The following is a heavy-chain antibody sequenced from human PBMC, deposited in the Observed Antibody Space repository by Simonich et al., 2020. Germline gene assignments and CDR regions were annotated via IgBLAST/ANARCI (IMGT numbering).Heavy chain of an antibody. Sequence: QVQLQESGPGLVKPSETLSLTCAVSGYSISSGYYWGWIRQPPGKGLEWIGGIYHSGIPYYNPPLKSRVTISVDTSKNQFSLKLSSVTAADTAVYYCARVGYSNYYYYGMDVWGQGTTVTVSS. D-gene: IGHD6-13*01. CDR3: ARVGYSNYYYYGMDV. V-gene: IGHV4-38-2*01. J-gene: IGHJ6*02. CDR1: GYSISSGYY. CDR2: IYHSGIP.